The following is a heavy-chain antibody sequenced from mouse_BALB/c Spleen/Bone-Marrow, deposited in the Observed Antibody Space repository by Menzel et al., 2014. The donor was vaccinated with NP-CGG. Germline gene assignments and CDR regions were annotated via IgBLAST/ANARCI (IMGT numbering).Heavy chain of an antibody. CDR3: ARGGCSRAWFAY. V-gene: IGHV2-9*02. Sequence: VQLVESGPGLVAPSQRLSITCTVSEFSLTSYGVHWVRQPPGKGLEWLGVIWAGGSTNYNSALMSRLSISKDNSKSQVFLKMNSLQTDDTAMYYCARGGCSRAWFAYWGQGTLVTVSA. CDR2: IWAGGST. D-gene: IGHD1-1*01. CDR1: EFSLTSYG. J-gene: IGHJ3*01.